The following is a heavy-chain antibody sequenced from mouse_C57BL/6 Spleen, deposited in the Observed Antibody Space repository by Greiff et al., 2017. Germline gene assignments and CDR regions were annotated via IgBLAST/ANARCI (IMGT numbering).Heavy chain of an antibody. CDR2: IDPSDSYT. CDR1: GYTFTSYW. D-gene: IGHD2-1*01. CDR3: ARRYYGNYYCDY. V-gene: IGHV1-50*01. Sequence: QVQLQQPGAELVKPGASVKLSCKASGYTFTSYWMQWVKQRPGQGLEWIGEIDPSDSYTNYNQTFKGKATLTVDTSSSTAYMQLSSLTSEDSAVYYCARRYYGNYYCDYWGQGTTLTVSS. J-gene: IGHJ2*01.